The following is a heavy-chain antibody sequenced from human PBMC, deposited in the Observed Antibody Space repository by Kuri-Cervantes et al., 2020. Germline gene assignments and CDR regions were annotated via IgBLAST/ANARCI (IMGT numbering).Heavy chain of an antibody. CDR2: ISYDGSNK. CDR3: ARGRFGELGGYYFDY. V-gene: IGHV3-30-3*01. Sequence: GGSLRLSCAASGFTFSSYAMHWVRQAPGKGLEWVAVISYDGSNKYYADSVKGRFTISRDNSKNTLYLQMNSLRAEDTAVYYCARGRFGELGGYYFDYWGQGTLVTVSS. CDR1: GFTFSSYA. D-gene: IGHD3-10*01. J-gene: IGHJ4*02.